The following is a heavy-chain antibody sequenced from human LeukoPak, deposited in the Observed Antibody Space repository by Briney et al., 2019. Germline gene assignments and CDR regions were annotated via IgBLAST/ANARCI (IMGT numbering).Heavy chain of an antibody. CDR1: GFTFDDYG. CDR2: IQQDGSAK. J-gene: IGHJ4*02. D-gene: IGHD6-13*01. CDR3: ARDIGSRWYYFDY. V-gene: IGHV3-7*01. Sequence: GSLRLSCAASGFTFDDYGMSWVRQAPGKGLEWVANIQQDGSAKHYVDSVRGRFTISRDNAKNSLYLQMNSLRAEDTAVYYCARDIGSRWYYFDYWGQGTLVTVSS.